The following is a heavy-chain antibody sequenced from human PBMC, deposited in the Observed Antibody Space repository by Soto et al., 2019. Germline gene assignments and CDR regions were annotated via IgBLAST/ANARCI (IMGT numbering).Heavy chain of an antibody. CDR3: VRSITIFGVVTYYFDY. CDR1: GDSVSSNSAA. D-gene: IGHD3-3*01. CDR2: TYYRSKWYN. V-gene: IGHV6-1*01. Sequence: SQTLSLTCAISGDSVSSNSAAWNWIRQSPSRGLERLGRTYYRSKWYNDYAVSVKSRITINPDTSKNQFSLQLNSVTPEDTAVYYCVRSITIFGVVTYYFDYWGQGTLVTVSS. J-gene: IGHJ4*02.